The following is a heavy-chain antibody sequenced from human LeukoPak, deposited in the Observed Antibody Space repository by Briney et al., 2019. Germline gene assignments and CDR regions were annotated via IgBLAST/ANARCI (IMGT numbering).Heavy chain of an antibody. CDR2: ISSSSSSI. Sequence: PGGSLRLSCAASGFTFSSYSMNWVRQAPGKGLEWVSSISSSSSSIYYADSVKGRFTISRDNSKNTLYLQMNSLRAEDTAVYYCAKGQITRSDRFDYWGQGTLVTVSS. D-gene: IGHD3-16*01. CDR3: AKGQITRSDRFDY. CDR1: GFTFSSYS. V-gene: IGHV3-21*04. J-gene: IGHJ4*02.